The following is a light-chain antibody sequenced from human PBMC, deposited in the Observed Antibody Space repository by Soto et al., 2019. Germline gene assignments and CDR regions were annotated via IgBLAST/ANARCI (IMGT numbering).Light chain of an antibody. V-gene: IGLV4-69*01. CDR1: SDHSGYA. J-gene: IGLJ2*01. CDR2: VNNAGGH. Sequence: QAVLTQSPSASASLGASVKLTCILSSDHSGYAIAWHQQQPQKGLRFLMKVNNAGGHDKGAGIPDRFSGSSSGAARYLTISSLQSEDEADYYCQTWGTGIVVFGGGTKLTVL. CDR3: QTWGTGIVV.